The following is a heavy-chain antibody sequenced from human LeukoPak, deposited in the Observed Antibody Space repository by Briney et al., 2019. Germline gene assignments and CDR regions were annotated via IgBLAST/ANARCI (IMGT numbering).Heavy chain of an antibody. CDR3: AVSIAAAGPANWFDP. Sequence: SQTLSLTCAVSGDSVSSNSAAWNWIRQSPSRGLEWLGRTYYRSKWYNDYAVSVKSRITINPDTSKNQFSLQLNSVTPEDTAVYYCAVSIAAAGPANWFDPWGQGTLVTVSS. CDR1: GDSVSSNSAA. CDR2: TYYRSKWYN. J-gene: IGHJ5*02. D-gene: IGHD6-13*01. V-gene: IGHV6-1*01.